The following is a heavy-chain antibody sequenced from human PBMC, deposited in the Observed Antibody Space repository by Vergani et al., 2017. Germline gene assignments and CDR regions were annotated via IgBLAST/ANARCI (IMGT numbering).Heavy chain of an antibody. V-gene: IGHV4-39*07. CDR2: IYYTGTT. CDR1: GVSIGSNSYY. Sequence: QLQLQESGPGLVKPSETLSLTCTVSGVSIGSNSYYWGWIRQPPGKGLEWIGTIYYTGTTYYNEAHKSRLTISVDTSKNQFSLKLSSVTAADTAVYYCARAAPRYREVYYYYMDVWGKGTTVTVSS. CDR3: ARAAPRYREVYYYYMDV. J-gene: IGHJ6*03. D-gene: IGHD5-18*01.